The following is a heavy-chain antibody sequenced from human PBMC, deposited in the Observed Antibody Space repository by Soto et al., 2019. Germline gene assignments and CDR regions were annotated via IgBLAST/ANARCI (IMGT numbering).Heavy chain of an antibody. CDR1: GFTFSSYA. CDR2: ISYDGSNK. V-gene: IGHV3-30-3*01. Sequence: QVPLVESGGGVVQPGRSLRLSCAASGFTFSSYAMHWVRQAPGKGLEWVAVISYDGSNKYYADSVKDRFTISRDNSKNTLYLQMNSLRTEDTAVYYCARPLWRDDYNWGYFDLWGRGTLVTVSS. D-gene: IGHD4-4*01. J-gene: IGHJ2*01. CDR3: ARPLWRDDYNWGYFDL.